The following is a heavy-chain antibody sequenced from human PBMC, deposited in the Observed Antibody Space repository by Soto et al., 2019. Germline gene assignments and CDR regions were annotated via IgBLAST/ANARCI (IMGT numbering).Heavy chain of an antibody. CDR2: ISSSSSYI. V-gene: IGHV3-21*01. Sequence: EVQLVESGGGLVKPGGSLRLSCAASGFTFSSYSMNWVRQAPGKGLEWVSSISSSSSYIYYAASVKGRFTISRDNAKNSRYRQMNSLIAEDTAVYYCARDGGGFDFWSGPDYYYYGMDVWGQGTTVTVSS. CDR3: ARDGGGFDFWSGPDYYYYGMDV. J-gene: IGHJ6*02. D-gene: IGHD3-3*01. CDR1: GFTFSSYS.